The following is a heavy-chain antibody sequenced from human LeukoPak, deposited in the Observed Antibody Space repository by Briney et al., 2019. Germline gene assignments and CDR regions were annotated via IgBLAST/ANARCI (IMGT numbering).Heavy chain of an antibody. CDR2: INHSGST. D-gene: IGHD3-3*01. CDR1: GGSFSGYY. Sequence: SETLSLTCAVYGGSFSGYYWSWIRQPPGKGLEWIGEINHSGSTNYNSSLKSRVTISIDTSKNQFSLKLSSVTAADTAVYYCARSYGDFWSGPIYNWFDPWGQGTLVTVSS. V-gene: IGHV4-34*01. CDR3: ARSYGDFWSGPIYNWFDP. J-gene: IGHJ5*02.